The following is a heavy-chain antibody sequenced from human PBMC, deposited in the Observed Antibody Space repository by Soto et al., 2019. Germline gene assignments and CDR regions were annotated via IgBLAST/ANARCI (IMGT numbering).Heavy chain of an antibody. CDR1: GGSFSGYY. V-gene: IGHV4-34*01. J-gene: IGHJ6*03. Sequence: SETLSLTCAVYGGSFSGYYWSWIRQPPGKGLEWIGEINHSGSTNYNPSLKSRVTISVDTSKNQFSLKLSSVTAADTAVYYCARGVRGSIYYYHYYTDVWGKGTTVTVSS. CDR2: INHSGST. D-gene: IGHD3-10*01. CDR3: ARGVRGSIYYYHYYTDV.